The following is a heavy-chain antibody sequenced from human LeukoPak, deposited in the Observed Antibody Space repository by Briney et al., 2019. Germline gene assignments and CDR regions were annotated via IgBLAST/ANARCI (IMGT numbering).Heavy chain of an antibody. CDR2: IYYSGST. J-gene: IGHJ4*02. V-gene: IGHV4-39*01. CDR3: ARQGSGRSSDY. D-gene: IGHD1-26*01. CDR1: GGSISSSSYS. Sequence: PSETLSLTCTVAGGSISSSSYSWGWIRQPPGKGLEWIGSIYYSGSTFYTPSLKSRVTISVDTSKNQFSLKLSSVTAADTAVYYCARQGSGRSSDYWGQGTLVTVSS.